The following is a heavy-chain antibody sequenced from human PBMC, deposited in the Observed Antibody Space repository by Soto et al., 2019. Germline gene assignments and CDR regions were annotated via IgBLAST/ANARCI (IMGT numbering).Heavy chain of an antibody. CDR1: GGSISSYD. V-gene: IGHV4-59*01. D-gene: IGHD4-17*01. CDR3: ARRYGASFDY. CDR2: IYYSGST. Sequence: TSETLSLTCTVSGGSISSYDGSWIRQPPGKGLEWIGYIYYSGSTNYNPSLKSRVTISVDTSKNQFSLKLSSVTAADTAVYYCARRYGASFDYWGQGTLVTVSS. J-gene: IGHJ4*02.